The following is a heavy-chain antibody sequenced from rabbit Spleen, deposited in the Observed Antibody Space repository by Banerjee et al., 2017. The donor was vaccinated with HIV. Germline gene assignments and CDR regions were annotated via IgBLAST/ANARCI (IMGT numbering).Heavy chain of an antibody. CDR2: IYPVFGTT. CDR3: VRDQARMLDL. CDR1: GFSFSSSYY. Sequence: QSLEESGGDLVKPGASLTLTCTASGFSFSSSYYSCWVRQPPGKGLEWIGDIYPVFGTTHYASWVNGRFTISRDIDQNALYLQLSSLTAADTATYFCVRDQARMLDLWGPGHPRHRL. J-gene: IGHJ4*01. V-gene: IGHV1S40*01. D-gene: IGHD6-1*01.